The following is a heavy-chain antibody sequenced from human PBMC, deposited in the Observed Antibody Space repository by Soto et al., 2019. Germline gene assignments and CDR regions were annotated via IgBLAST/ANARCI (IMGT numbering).Heavy chain of an antibody. D-gene: IGHD3-22*01. V-gene: IGHV3-23*01. CDR2: ISGSGGST. Sequence: EVQLLESGGGLVQPGGSLRLSCAASGFTFSSYAMSWVRQAPGKGLEWVSAISGSGGSTYYADSVKGRFTISRDNSKNTLYLQMNSLRAEDTAVYYCAKIPAYYYDSSGYFGAFDIWGQGTMVTVSS. CDR3: AKIPAYYYDSSGYFGAFDI. CDR1: GFTFSSYA. J-gene: IGHJ3*02.